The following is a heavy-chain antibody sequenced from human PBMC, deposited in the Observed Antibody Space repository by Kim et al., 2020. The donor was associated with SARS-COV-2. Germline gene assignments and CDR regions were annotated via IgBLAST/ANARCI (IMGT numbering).Heavy chain of an antibody. D-gene: IGHD4-17*01. J-gene: IGHJ4*02. CDR1: GYTFTSYA. V-gene: IGHV1-3*01. Sequence: ASVKVSCKASGYTFTSYAMHWVRQAPGQSLEWMGWINAGNGNTKYSQKFQGRVTITRDTSASTAYMELSSLRSEDTAVYYCARGEMTTVTILGYWGQGTLVTVSS. CDR3: ARGEMTTVTILGY. CDR2: INAGNGNT.